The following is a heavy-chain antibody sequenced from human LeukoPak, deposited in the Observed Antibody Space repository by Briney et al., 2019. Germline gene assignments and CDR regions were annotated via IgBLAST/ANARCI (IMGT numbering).Heavy chain of an antibody. Sequence: GGSLRLSCTTSGFTFGTHTMHWFRQAPRKGLQWIGFIRSSGTTQYAASVKGRFTISRDDSKSNAYLQMNSLKTEDTAVYYCTRDRFYVWFDPWGQGTLVTVSS. D-gene: IGHD3-16*01. CDR3: TRDRFYVWFDP. CDR1: GFTFGTHT. J-gene: IGHJ5*02. CDR2: IRSSGTT. V-gene: IGHV3-49*03.